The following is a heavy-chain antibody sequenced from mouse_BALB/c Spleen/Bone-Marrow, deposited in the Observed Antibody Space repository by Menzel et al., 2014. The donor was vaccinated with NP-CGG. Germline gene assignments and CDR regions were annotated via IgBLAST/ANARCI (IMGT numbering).Heavy chain of an antibody. Sequence: DAKLVESGGGLVQPGGSLKLSCAASGFDFSGYWMRWVRQAPGKGLEWFGEINPGSSTINYTPSLKDKFIISRDNAKNPLYLQMSKVISEDADLYFCARFLYYGYFAYLGQGTLVTVSA. D-gene: IGHD1-2*01. CDR1: GFDFSGYW. CDR3: ARFLYYGYFAY. V-gene: IGHV4-1*02. J-gene: IGHJ3*01. CDR2: INPGSSTI.